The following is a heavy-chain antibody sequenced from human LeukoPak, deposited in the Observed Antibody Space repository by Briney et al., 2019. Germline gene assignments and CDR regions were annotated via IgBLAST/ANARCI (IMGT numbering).Heavy chain of an antibody. CDR2: INHNGNVN. CDR1: GFTFSSYW. V-gene: IGHV3-7*03. D-gene: IGHD3-16*01. Sequence: GGSLRLSCAASGFTFSSYWMNWARQAPGKGLEWVASINHNGNVNYYVDSVKGRFTISRDNAKDSLYLQMSNLRAEDTAVYFCARGGGLDVWGQGATVTVSS. CDR3: ARGGGLDV. J-gene: IGHJ6*02.